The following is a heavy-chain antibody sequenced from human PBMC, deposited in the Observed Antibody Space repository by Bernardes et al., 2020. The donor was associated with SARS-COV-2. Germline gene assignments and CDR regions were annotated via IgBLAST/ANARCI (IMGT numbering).Heavy chain of an antibody. D-gene: IGHD4-17*01. CDR3: ARDSRSNHDYGDYYFDY. CDR2: INPNSGGT. Sequence: SVKVSCKASGYTFTGYYMHWVRQAPGQGLEWMGWINPNSGGTNYAQKFQGRVTMTRDTSISTAYMELSRLRSDDTAVYYCARDSRSNHDYGDYYFDYWGQGTLVTVSS. CDR1: GYTFTGYY. V-gene: IGHV1-2*02. J-gene: IGHJ4*02.